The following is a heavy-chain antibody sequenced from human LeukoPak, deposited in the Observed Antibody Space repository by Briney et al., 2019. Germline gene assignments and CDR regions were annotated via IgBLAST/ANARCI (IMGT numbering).Heavy chain of an antibody. D-gene: IGHD1-14*01. CDR2: ISSSSSYI. J-gene: IGHJ4*02. V-gene: IGHV3-21*01. CDR1: GFTFDDYA. CDR3: ARSYGTIVFDY. Sequence: PGGSLRLSCAASGFTFDDYAIHWVRQAPGKGLEWVSSISSSSSYIYYADSVKGRFTISRDNAKNSLYLQMNSLRAEDTAVYYCARSYGTIVFDYWGQGILVTVSS.